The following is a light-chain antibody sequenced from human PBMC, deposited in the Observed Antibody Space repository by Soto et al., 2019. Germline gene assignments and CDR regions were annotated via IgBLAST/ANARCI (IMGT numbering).Light chain of an antibody. V-gene: IGLV2-23*01. CDR3: CSFAGSNSWV. CDR2: EAT. Sequence: QSVLTQPASVSGSPGQSITISCTGSSSDVGTYDLVSWCQHHPGAAPKLMIYEATRRPSGISNRFSGSKSGNTASLTISGLQAEDEADYYCCSFAGSNSWVFGGGTKVTVL. J-gene: IGLJ3*02. CDR1: SSDVGTYDL.